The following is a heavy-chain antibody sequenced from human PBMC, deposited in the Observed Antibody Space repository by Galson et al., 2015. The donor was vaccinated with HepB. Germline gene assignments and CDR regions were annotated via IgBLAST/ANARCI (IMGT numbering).Heavy chain of an antibody. CDR2: IWYDGSKK. CDR3: ARDRRGNSYYYMDV. CDR1: GFTFSSYG. J-gene: IGHJ6*03. V-gene: IGHV3-33*01. Sequence: SLRLSCAASGFTFSSYGMHWVRQAPGKGLEWVAVIWYDGSKKCYVDSVQGRFTISRDDFENTLYLQMNSLRAEDTAVYYCARDRRGNSYYYMDVWGKGTTVTVSS.